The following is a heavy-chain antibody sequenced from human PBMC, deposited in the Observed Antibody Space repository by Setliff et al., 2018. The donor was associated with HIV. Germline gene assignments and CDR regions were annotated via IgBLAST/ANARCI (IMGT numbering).Heavy chain of an antibody. Sequence: PGGSLRLSCAASGFTFGSYSMSWVRQAPGKGLEWVSSIRVSEETFYADSVKGRFTISRDNDEKSLFLQMNDLRAEDSGMYYCARDPVAAVVLGFDNWFDPWGQGTLVTVSS. CDR3: ARDPVAAVVLGFDNWFDP. D-gene: IGHD2-15*01. CDR1: GFTFGSYS. CDR2: IRVSEET. V-gene: IGHV3-21*01. J-gene: IGHJ5*02.